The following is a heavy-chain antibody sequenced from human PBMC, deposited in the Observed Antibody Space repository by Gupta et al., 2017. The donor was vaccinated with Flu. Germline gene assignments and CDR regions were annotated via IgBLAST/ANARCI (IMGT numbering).Heavy chain of an antibody. V-gene: IGHV3-21*01. CDR1: GFIFGTYF. Sequence: EVQLVESGGGLVKPGGSLRLSCAASGFIFGTYFISWVRQAPGKGLEWVSSISSSSSYSYYADSVKGRFTISRDNAKNSLSLQLNSLRVEDTAVYYCVRHFSDRDAFDVWGQGTMVTVFS. D-gene: IGHD3-22*01. CDR2: ISSSSSYS. CDR3: VRHFSDRDAFDV. J-gene: IGHJ3*01.